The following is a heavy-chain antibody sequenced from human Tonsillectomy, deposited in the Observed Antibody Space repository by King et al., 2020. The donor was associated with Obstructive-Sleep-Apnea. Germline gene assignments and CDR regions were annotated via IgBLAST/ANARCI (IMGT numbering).Heavy chain of an antibody. CDR3: TNMVSNRAYFDN. J-gene: IGHJ4*02. Sequence: QLQESGPGLVKPSGTLSLTCAVSGGSISSSNWWSWVRQPPGKGLEWIGEVFHSGSTNYNPSLKGRVTISVDKSKNQFSLKVNSVTAADTATYFCTNMVSNRAYFDNWGQGTLVTVSS. D-gene: IGHD5/OR15-5a*01. CDR2: VFHSGST. CDR1: GGSISSSNW. V-gene: IGHV4-4*02.